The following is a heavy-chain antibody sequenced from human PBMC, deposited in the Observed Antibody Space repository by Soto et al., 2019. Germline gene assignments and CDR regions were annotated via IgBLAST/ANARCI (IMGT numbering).Heavy chain of an antibody. Sequence: ASVKVSCKASGYTFTSYGISWVRQAPGQGLEWMGWISAYNGNTNYAQKLQGRVTMTTDTSTSTAYMELRSLRSDDTAVYYCARGTQSITIFGVVINPLDYWGKGTLVTVSS. V-gene: IGHV1-18*01. J-gene: IGHJ4*02. CDR1: GYTFTSYG. CDR3: ARGTQSITIFGVVINPLDY. CDR2: ISAYNGNT. D-gene: IGHD3-3*01.